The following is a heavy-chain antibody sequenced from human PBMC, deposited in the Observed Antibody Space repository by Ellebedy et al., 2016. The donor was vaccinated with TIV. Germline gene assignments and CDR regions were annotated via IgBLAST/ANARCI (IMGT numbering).Heavy chain of an antibody. V-gene: IGHV3-43*01. CDR3: AKGDCSSTSCEGLMDYYYGMDV. D-gene: IGHD2-2*01. CDR2: ISWDGGST. J-gene: IGHJ6*02. Sequence: GESLKISXAASGFTFDDYTMHWVRQAPGKGLEWVSLISWDGGSTYYADSVKGRFTISRDNSKNSLYLQMNSLRTEDTALYYCAKGDCSSTSCEGLMDYYYGMDVWGQGTTVTVSS. CDR1: GFTFDDYT.